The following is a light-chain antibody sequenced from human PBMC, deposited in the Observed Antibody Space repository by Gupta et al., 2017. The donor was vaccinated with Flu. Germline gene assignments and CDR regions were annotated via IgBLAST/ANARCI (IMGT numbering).Light chain of an antibody. J-gene: IGKJ3*01. Sequence: GDRVTITCRASQSISSYLNWYKHKPGKAPKLLIYAASSWQSGVPSRFSGSGSGTDFTLTISGRQPEDIASYYCQQNYNNPHLPFGRGTKVDI. CDR1: QSISSY. CDR3: QQNYNNPHLP. CDR2: AAS. V-gene: IGKV1-39*01.